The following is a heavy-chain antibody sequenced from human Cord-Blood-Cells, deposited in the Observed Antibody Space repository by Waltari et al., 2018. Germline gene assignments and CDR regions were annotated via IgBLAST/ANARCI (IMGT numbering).Heavy chain of an antibody. CDR1: GGTFSSYA. J-gene: IGHJ1*01. CDR3: ARPPQSSSWAAEYFQH. V-gene: IGHV1-69*06. CDR2: IIPIFGTA. D-gene: IGHD6-13*01. Sequence: QVQLVQSGAEVKKPGSSVKVSCKASGGTFSSYAISWVRQAPGQGLEWMGGIIPIFGTANYAPKFQGRVTITADKSTSTAYMELSSLRSEDTAVYYCARPPQSSSWAAEYFQHWGQGTLVTVSS.